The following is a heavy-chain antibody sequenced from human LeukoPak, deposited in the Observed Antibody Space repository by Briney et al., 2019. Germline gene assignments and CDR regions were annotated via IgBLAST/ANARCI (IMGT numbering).Heavy chain of an antibody. Sequence: GGALRLSCAASGFTFSSYSMNWVRQAPGKGLEWVSGISDSGGSTSYADSVKGRFTISRDNSKNTLYLQMNSLRAEDTAVYYCAKWNGYWGQGTLVTVSS. V-gene: IGHV3-23*01. CDR2: ISDSGGST. CDR3: AKWNGY. CDR1: GFTFSSYS. J-gene: IGHJ4*02. D-gene: IGHD1-1*01.